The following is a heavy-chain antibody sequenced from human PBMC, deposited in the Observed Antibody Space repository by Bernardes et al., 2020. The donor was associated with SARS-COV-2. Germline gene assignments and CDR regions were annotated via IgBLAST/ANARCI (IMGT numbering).Heavy chain of an antibody. Sequence: GGSLRLSCAASGFTFSTYAMHWVRQAPGKGLEWVAVISYDGNNKYYADSVKGRFTISRDNSKNTLYLQMNSLRAEDTAVYYCARDRNWARSSFDYWGQGTLVTVSS. D-gene: IGHD7-27*01. CDR2: ISYDGNNK. J-gene: IGHJ4*02. CDR1: GFTFSTYA. V-gene: IGHV3-30-3*01. CDR3: ARDRNWARSSFDY.